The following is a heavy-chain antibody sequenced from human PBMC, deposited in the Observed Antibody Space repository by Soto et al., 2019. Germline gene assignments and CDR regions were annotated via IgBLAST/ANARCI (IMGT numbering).Heavy chain of an antibody. V-gene: IGHV1-3*01. CDR3: ARAQRFGELLYPPLGY. CDR2: INAGNGNT. Sequence: QVQLVQSGAEVKKPGASVKVSCKASGYTFTSSAMHWVRQAPGQRLEWMGWINAGNGNTKYSQKFQGRVTITRDTPASTAYMELSSLRSEDTAGYYCARAQRFGELLYPPLGYWGQGTLVTVSS. J-gene: IGHJ4*02. D-gene: IGHD3-10*01. CDR1: GYTFTSSA.